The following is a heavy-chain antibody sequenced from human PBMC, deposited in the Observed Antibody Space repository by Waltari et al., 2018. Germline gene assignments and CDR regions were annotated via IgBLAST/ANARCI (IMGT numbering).Heavy chain of an antibody. J-gene: IGHJ3*01. V-gene: IGHV4-39*01. CDR3: ATYIGASVGTAAFDV. Sequence: QLQLQESGPGLVKPSETLSLTCSVSSLSITSNRHYCGWIPQPPGQGLEWSGTMSYSGATYSSPSLDGRVTVSRDTSKNQLSRKVVSVTAADTAVYYCATYIGASVGTAAFDVWGQGTMVTVSS. CDR1: SLSITSNRHY. CDR2: MSYSGAT. D-gene: IGHD5-12*01.